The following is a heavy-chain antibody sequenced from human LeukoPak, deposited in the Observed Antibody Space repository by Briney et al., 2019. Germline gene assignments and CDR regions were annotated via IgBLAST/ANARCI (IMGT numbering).Heavy chain of an antibody. V-gene: IGHV3-23*01. D-gene: IGHD1-26*01. CDR1: GFTFSSYV. CDR2: ISGNGGST. Sequence: GGSLRLSCAASGFTFSSYVMSWVRQAPGKGLEWVSGISGNGGSTYYADSVKGRFTISRDNSKNTLYLQMNSLRAEDTDVYYCAKKMSGNYYFDYWGQGTLVTVSS. J-gene: IGHJ4*02. CDR3: AKKMSGNYYFDY.